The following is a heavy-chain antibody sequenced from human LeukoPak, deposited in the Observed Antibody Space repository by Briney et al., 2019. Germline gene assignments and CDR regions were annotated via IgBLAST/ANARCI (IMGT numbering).Heavy chain of an antibody. CDR3: ARDYRPWGSGGSCYFDY. V-gene: IGHV3-30*04. J-gene: IGHJ4*02. CDR1: GFTFSSHA. Sequence: PGGSLRLSCAASGFTFSSHAMHWVRQAPGKGLEWVAVISYDGSNKYYADSVRGRFTISRDNSKNTLYLQMNSLRAEDTAVYYCARDYRPWGSGGSCYFDYWGQGTLVTVSS. CDR2: ISYDGSNK. D-gene: IGHD2-15*01.